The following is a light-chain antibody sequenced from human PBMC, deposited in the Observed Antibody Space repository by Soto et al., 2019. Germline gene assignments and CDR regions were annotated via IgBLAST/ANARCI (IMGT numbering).Light chain of an antibody. Sequence: DIQLTQSPSFLSASVGDTVTITCRASQGISTYLAWYQQKPGKAPKNLIYGASTLQSGVPSRFRGSGSGTEFTLTISSLQPEDFATYYCQGHSTYPRTFGPGTKVEIK. V-gene: IGKV1-9*01. J-gene: IGKJ1*01. CDR1: QGISTY. CDR2: GAS. CDR3: QGHSTYPRT.